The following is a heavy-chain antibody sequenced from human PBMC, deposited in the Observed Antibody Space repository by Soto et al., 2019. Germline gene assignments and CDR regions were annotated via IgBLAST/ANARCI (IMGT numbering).Heavy chain of an antibody. CDR3: ARGLSWSPYFDL. Sequence: QVKLQESGPGLVKPSETLSLTCTVSGASITTKSWNWVRQSPGKGLEWIGYLYYSGTTNYNPSLNSRVTISIDTSKNQISLNLTSVTAADTAIYYCARGLSWSPYFDLWCQGTRVTVSS. V-gene: IGHV4-59*01. J-gene: IGHJ4*02. D-gene: IGHD6-13*01. CDR2: LYYSGTT. CDR1: GASITTKS.